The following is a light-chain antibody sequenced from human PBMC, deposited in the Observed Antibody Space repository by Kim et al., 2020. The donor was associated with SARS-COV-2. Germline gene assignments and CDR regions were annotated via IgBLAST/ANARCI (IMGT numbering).Light chain of an antibody. Sequence: PASISCKSSQSLLHSNGKTYLFWYVQKPGQSPQLLVYEVSNRFSGVPDRVSGSGSGTEFTLKISRVEAEDVGVYYCMQGTHWPFTFGPGTKVDIK. CDR1: QSLLHSNGKTY. CDR3: MQGTHWPFT. V-gene: IGKV2-29*03. CDR2: EVS. J-gene: IGKJ3*01.